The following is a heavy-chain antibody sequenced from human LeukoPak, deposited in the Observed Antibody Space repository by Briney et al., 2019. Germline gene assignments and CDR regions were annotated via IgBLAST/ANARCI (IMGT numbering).Heavy chain of an antibody. D-gene: IGHD2-15*01. CDR1: GYTFTGHY. Sequence: ASVRVSCKASGYTFTGHYMHWVRQAPGQGLEWMGRINPNSGGTNYAQKFQGRVTMTRDTSISTAYMELSRLRSDDTAVYYCARDCGGSCSDAFDIWGQGTMVTVSS. V-gene: IGHV1-2*06. J-gene: IGHJ3*02. CDR2: INPNSGGT. CDR3: ARDCGGSCSDAFDI.